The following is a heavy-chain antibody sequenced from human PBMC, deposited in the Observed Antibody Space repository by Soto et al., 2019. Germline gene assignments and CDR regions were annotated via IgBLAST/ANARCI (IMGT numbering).Heavy chain of an antibody. V-gene: IGHV1-3*01. J-gene: IGHJ4*02. D-gene: IGHD2-15*01. CDR2: INAGNGNT. CDR1: GYTFTSYA. Sequence: ASVKVSCKASGYTFTSYAMHWVRQAPGQRLEWMGWINAGNGNTKYSQKFQGRVTITRDTSASTAYMELSSLRSEDTAVYYCARVPYCSGGSCGKIDFSGQGTLVTVSS. CDR3: ARVPYCSGGSCGKIDF.